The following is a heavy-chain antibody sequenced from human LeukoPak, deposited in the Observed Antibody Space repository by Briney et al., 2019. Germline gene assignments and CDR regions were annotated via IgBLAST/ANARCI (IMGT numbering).Heavy chain of an antibody. CDR1: GFTFSDYS. CDR3: ARGVYGDYGPDY. V-gene: IGHV3-21*01. Sequence: SGGSLRLSCAASGFTFSDYSMNWVRQAPRKGLEWVSSISSSSSYIYYADSMEGRFTISRDNAKNSLYLQMNSLRAEDTAVYYCARGVYGDYGPDYWGQGTLVTVSS. J-gene: IGHJ4*02. D-gene: IGHD4-17*01. CDR2: ISSSSSYI.